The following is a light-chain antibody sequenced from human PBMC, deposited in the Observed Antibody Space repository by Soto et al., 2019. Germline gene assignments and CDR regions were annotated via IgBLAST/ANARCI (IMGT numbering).Light chain of an antibody. J-gene: IGLJ2*01. CDR1: SSNIGAGFD. Sequence: QSVLTQPPSVSVAPGQRVTISCTGSSSNIGAGFDVNWYQHLPGTAPRVLIYGNSNRPSGVPDRFSGSKSGTSASLAITGLQAEDEADYYCQSYDSSLSASVFGGGTKLTVL. V-gene: IGLV1-40*01. CDR3: QSYDSSLSASV. CDR2: GNS.